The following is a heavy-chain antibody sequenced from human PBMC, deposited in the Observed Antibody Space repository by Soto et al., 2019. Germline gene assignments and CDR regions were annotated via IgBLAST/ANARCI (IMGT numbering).Heavy chain of an antibody. J-gene: IGHJ4*02. D-gene: IGHD3-16*01. Sequence: EVQLLESGGGLVQPGGSLRLSCTASGFTFISYAMSWVRQSPGKGLEWVSAISASGDTTYDADSVKGRFTISRDNSKNTLYLQMNSLRADDTAVYFCVKDPYDMIWGSYVRYFDHWGQGTLVTVSS. CDR1: GFTFISYA. CDR2: ISASGDTT. V-gene: IGHV3-23*01. CDR3: VKDPYDMIWGSYVRYFDH.